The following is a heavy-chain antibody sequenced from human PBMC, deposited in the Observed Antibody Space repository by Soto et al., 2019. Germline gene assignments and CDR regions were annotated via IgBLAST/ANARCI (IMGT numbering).Heavy chain of an antibody. V-gene: IGHV1-3*01. CDR2: INAGNGNT. Sequence: ASVKVSCKASGYTFTSYAMHWVRQAPGQRLEWMGWINAGNGNTKYSQKFQGRVTMTTDTSTSTAYMELRSLRSDDTAVYYCASHSWYDWFDPWGQGTLVTVSS. D-gene: IGHD6-13*01. CDR1: GYTFTSYA. CDR3: ASHSWYDWFDP. J-gene: IGHJ5*02.